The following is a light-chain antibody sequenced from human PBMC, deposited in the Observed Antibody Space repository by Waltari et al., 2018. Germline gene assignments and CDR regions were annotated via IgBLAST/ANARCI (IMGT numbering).Light chain of an antibody. CDR3: QAWDSGVAGV. V-gene: IGLV3-1*01. J-gene: IGLJ1*01. CDR2: EDV. Sequence: SYDLIQSPSVSVSPGQTATITCSGDALAKKHVCWYQPKPGQSPVLVIYEDVRRPSEIPQRFSGSNSGNTATLTISGTQPMDEADYYCQAWDSGVAGVFGTGTKVTVL. CDR1: ALAKKH.